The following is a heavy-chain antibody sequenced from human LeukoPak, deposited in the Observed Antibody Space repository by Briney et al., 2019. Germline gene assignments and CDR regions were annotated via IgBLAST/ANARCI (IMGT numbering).Heavy chain of an antibody. J-gene: IGHJ3*02. Sequence: KTGGSLRLSCAASGFTFSSYSMNWVRQAPGKGLEWVSSISSSSSYIYYADSVKGRFTISRDNAKNSLYLQMNSLRAEDTAVYYCARDASYYYDSSGYYKRYAFDIWGQGTMVTVSS. V-gene: IGHV3-21*01. D-gene: IGHD3-22*01. CDR1: GFTFSSYS. CDR2: ISSSSSYI. CDR3: ARDASYYYDSSGYYKRYAFDI.